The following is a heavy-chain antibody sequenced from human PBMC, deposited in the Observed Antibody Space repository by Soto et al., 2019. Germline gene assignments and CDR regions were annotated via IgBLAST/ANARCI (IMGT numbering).Heavy chain of an antibody. CDR2: IAYSGST. V-gene: IGHV4-31*03. CDR3: ARASSGFSYGRGDWYFDL. Sequence: QVQLQESGPGLVKPSQTLSLTCTVSGGSISSGDYYWSWIRQLPGKGLEWIGYIAYSGSTYYNPSLKRRVTISVDTSKNLFSLQLSSVTGADTAVYYCARASSGFSYGRGDWYFDLWGRGTLVTVSS. D-gene: IGHD5-18*01. J-gene: IGHJ2*01. CDR1: GGSISSGDYY.